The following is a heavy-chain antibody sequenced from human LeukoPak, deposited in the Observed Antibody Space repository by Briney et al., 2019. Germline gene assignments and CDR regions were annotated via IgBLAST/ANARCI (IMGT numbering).Heavy chain of an antibody. CDR1: GFSLSTSGMR. J-gene: IGHJ4*02. Sequence: SGPTLVNPTQTLTLTCTFSGFSLSTSGMRVSWIRQPPGKALEWLARIDWDDDKFYSTSLKTRLTISKDTSKNQVVLTMTNMGPVDTATYYCATLGYDFDYWGQGTLVTVSS. D-gene: IGHD5-12*01. CDR2: IDWDDDK. V-gene: IGHV2-70*04. CDR3: ATLGYDFDY.